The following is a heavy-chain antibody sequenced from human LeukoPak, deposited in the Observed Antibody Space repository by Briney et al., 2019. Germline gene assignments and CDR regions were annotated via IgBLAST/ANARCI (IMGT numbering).Heavy chain of an antibody. Sequence: WIRQPPGKGLEWVSSISSSSSYIYYADSVKGRFTISRDNAKNSLYLQMNSLRAEDTAVYYCARGYDSSGYCFDYWGQGTLVTVSS. CDR2: ISSSSSYI. V-gene: IGHV3-21*01. CDR3: ARGYDSSGYCFDY. D-gene: IGHD3-22*01. J-gene: IGHJ4*02.